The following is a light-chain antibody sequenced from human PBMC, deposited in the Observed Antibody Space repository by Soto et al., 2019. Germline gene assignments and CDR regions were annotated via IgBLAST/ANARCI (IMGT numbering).Light chain of an antibody. CDR3: QQYGTSPLT. J-gene: IGKJ3*01. CDR2: GVS. Sequence: EIVLTQSPGTLSLSPGERATLSCRASQSVGSTYLAWYQQKPGQAPKLLIYGVSSRATGIPDRFSGNGSGTDFPLTISRLEPEDFAVYCCQQYGTSPLTFGPGTKVDL. CDR1: QSVGSTY. V-gene: IGKV3-20*01.